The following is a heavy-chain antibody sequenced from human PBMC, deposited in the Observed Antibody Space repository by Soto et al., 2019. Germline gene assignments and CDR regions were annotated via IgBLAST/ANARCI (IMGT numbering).Heavy chain of an antibody. Sequence: ASVKVSCKAPADTFTSYYIHWVRQAPGHGLEWMGIINPNGGSTRFAQTFQGRITMTTDTSTSTVYMELRSLRADDTAVYYCAKSSRQYASAIQAFFDPWGLGTLVTVSS. D-gene: IGHD2-2*01. J-gene: IGHJ5*02. CDR1: ADTFTSYY. CDR2: INPNGGST. CDR3: AKSSRQYASAIQAFFDP. V-gene: IGHV1-46*01.